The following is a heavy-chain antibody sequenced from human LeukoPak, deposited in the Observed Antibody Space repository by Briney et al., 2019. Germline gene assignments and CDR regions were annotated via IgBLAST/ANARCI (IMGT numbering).Heavy chain of an antibody. J-gene: IGHJ4*02. CDR3: ARGLVPDY. D-gene: IGHD3-22*01. CDR1: GFTFSTYP. CDR2: MSFDGESE. Sequence: TGESLRLSCAASGFTFSTYPMHWVRQAPGKGLEWVAVMSFDGESEYYTDSVKGRFTISRDNAKNTLYLQMNSLRAEDTAVYYCARGLVPDYWGQGTLVTVSS. V-gene: IGHV3-30*04.